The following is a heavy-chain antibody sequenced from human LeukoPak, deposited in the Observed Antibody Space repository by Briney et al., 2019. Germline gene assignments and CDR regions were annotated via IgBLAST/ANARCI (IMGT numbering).Heavy chain of an antibody. CDR2: IYSGGST. D-gene: IGHD3-16*01. CDR3: AREVGGSAFDI. Sequence: GGSLRLSCAASGFTVSSNYMSWVRQAPGKGLEWVSIIYSGGSTYYADSVKGRFTISRHNSKNALYLQMNSLRAEDTAVYYCAREVGGSAFDIWGQGTMVTVSS. J-gene: IGHJ3*02. CDR1: GFTVSSNY. V-gene: IGHV3-53*04.